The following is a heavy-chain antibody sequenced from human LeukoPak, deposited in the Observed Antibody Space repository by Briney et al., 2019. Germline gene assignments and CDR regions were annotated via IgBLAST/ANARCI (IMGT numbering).Heavy chain of an antibody. Sequence: PSQTLSLTCTVSGGSISSGGYYWSWIRQPPGKGLEWIGYIYHSGSTYYNPSLKSRVTISVDRSKNQFSLKLSSVTAADTAVYYCARLYSSSCSGCFDPWGQGTLVTVSS. V-gene: IGHV4-30-2*01. J-gene: IGHJ5*02. CDR1: GGSISSGGYY. CDR2: IYHSGST. CDR3: ARLYSSSCSGCFDP. D-gene: IGHD6-13*01.